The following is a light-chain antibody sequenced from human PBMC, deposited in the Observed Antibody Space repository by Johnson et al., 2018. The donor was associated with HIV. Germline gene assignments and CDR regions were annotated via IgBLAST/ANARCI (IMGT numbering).Light chain of an antibody. J-gene: IGLJ1*01. CDR1: TSKIGNNY. V-gene: IGLV1-51*01. Sequence: QSVLTQPPSVSAAPGQKVTISCSGSTSKIGNNYVSWYQHLPGAAPKLLIYDSNKRPSGLPDRFSGSKSDTSATLGITGLQTGDEADYYFGTWDSSLRAGFFGTGTKVTVL. CDR2: DSN. CDR3: GTWDSSLRAGF.